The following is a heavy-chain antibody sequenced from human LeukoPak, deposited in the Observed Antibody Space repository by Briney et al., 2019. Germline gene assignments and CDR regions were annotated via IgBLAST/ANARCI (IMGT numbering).Heavy chain of an antibody. CDR3: ARLRPQDAFDI. Sequence: GESLKISCKGSGFSFTIYWIGRVRQMPGKGLEWMGIIYPGDSDTRYSPSFQGQVTISADKSISTAYLQWSSLKASDTAMYYCARLRPQDAFDIWGQGTMVTVSS. CDR1: GFSFTIYW. J-gene: IGHJ3*02. CDR2: IYPGDSDT. V-gene: IGHV5-51*01.